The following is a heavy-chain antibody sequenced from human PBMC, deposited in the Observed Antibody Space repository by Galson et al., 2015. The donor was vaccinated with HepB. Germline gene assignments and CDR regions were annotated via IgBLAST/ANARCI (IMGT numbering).Heavy chain of an antibody. CDR1: GGSISSGGHY. V-gene: IGHV4-31*03. Sequence: LSLTCTVSGGSISSGGHYWSWIRKHPGKGLEWIGYIYYSGSTYYNPSLKSRVTISLDTSKNQFSLKLSSVTAADTAVYYCARVPFYFDSSVFDYWGQGTLVTVSS. CDR2: IYYSGST. CDR3: ARVPFYFDSSVFDY. D-gene: IGHD3-22*01. J-gene: IGHJ4*02.